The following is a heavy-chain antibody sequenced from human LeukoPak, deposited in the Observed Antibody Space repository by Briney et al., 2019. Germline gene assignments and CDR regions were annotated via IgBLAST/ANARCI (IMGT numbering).Heavy chain of an antibody. J-gene: IGHJ5*02. CDR1: SGSFSGYY. D-gene: IGHD3-10*01. Sequence: SETLSLTCAVYSGSFSGYYWSWIRQPPGKGLEWIGEINHSGSTNYNPSLKSRVTISVDTSKNQFSLKLSSVTAADTAVYYCARVKPTYYYRSGSYSISPTRWFDPWGQGTLVTVSS. V-gene: IGHV4-34*01. CDR2: INHSGST. CDR3: ARVKPTYYYRSGSYSISPTRWFDP.